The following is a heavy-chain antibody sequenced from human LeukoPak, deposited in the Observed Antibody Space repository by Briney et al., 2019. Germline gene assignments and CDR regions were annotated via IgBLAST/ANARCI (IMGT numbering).Heavy chain of an antibody. J-gene: IGHJ3*02. V-gene: IGHV3-66*01. Sequence: GGSPRLSCAASGFTVSSNYMSWVRQAPGKGLEWVSVIYSGGSTYYADSVKGRFTISRDNSKNTLYLQMNSLRAEDTAVYYCARATSTRQARYFDWSEGNDAFDIWGQGTMVTVSS. CDR3: ARATSTRQARYFDWSEGNDAFDI. CDR2: IYSGGST. D-gene: IGHD3-9*01. CDR1: GFTVSSNY.